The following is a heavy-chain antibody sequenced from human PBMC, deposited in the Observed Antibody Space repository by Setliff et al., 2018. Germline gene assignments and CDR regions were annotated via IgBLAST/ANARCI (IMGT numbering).Heavy chain of an antibody. CDR3: ARRYNFWSGYLDY. V-gene: IGHV4-38-2*01. D-gene: IGHD3-3*01. CDR1: GYSISSGNY. J-gene: IGHJ4*02. Sequence: SETLSLTCAVSGYSISSGNYWSWIRQPPGKGLEWIGSIYYSGSTYYNPSLKSRVTISVDTSKNQFSLKLSSVTAADTAVYYCARRYNFWSGYLDYWGQGTLVTVS. CDR2: IYYSGST.